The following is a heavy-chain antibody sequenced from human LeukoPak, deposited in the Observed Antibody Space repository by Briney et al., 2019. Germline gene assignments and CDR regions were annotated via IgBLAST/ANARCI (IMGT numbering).Heavy chain of an antibody. V-gene: IGHV3-48*03. CDR2: ISSSGSTI. CDR3: ARDPSQPYSSPYHFDY. J-gene: IGHJ4*02. D-gene: IGHD6-19*01. Sequence: RGSLRLSCAASGFTFSSYEMNWVRQAPGKGLEWVSYISSSGSTIYYADSVKGRFTISRDNAKNSLYLQMNSLRAEDTAVYYCARDPSQPYSSPYHFDYWGQGTLVTVSS. CDR1: GFTFSSYE.